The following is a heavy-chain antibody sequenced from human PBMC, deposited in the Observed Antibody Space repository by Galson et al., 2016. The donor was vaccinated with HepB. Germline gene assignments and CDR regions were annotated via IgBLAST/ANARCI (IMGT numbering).Heavy chain of an antibody. J-gene: IGHJ4*02. CDR3: ARDRGSSWYRGYFDY. V-gene: IGHV3-33*01. CDR2: IWYDGSFK. D-gene: IGHD6-13*01. Sequence: SLRLSCAASGFIFSDSGMHWVRQAPGKGLEWVGIIWYDGSFKSYADSVKGRITISRDNSKNTLYLQMNNMRAEDAAVYYCARDRGSSWYRGYFDYWGQGTLVTVSS. CDR1: GFIFSDSG.